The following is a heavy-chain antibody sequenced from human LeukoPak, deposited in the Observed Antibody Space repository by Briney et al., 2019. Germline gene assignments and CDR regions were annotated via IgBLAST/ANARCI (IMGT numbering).Heavy chain of an antibody. J-gene: IGHJ3*02. CDR1: GFTFSTST. CDR2: ISSSSSYI. V-gene: IGHV3-21*01. Sequence: GSLRLSCEASGFTFSTSTMHWVRQAPGKGLEWVSSISSSSSYIYYADSLKGRFTISRDNAKNSLYLHMNSLRAEDTAVYYCARDWYDNSDAFDIWGQGTMVTVSS. D-gene: IGHD3-9*01. CDR3: ARDWYDNSDAFDI.